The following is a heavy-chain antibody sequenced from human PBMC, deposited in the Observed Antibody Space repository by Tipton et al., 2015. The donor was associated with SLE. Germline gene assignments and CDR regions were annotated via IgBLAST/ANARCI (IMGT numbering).Heavy chain of an antibody. J-gene: IGHJ4*02. CDR2: INYGGST. V-gene: IGHV4-34*09. CDR1: GGSFSDYS. D-gene: IGHD5-12*01. CDR3: ARGGVGGYDYFDY. Sequence: TLSLTCVVYGGSFSDYSWSWIRQPPGKGLEWIGEINYGGSTYYKPSLKSRLTISVDTSKNQFSLKLSSVTAADTAVYFCARGGVGGYDYFDYWGQGTLVTVSS.